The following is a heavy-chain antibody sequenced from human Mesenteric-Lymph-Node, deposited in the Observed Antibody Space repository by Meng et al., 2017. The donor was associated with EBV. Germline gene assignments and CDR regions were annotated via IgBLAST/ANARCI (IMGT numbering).Heavy chain of an antibody. V-gene: IGHV4-30-2*01. CDR2: IYHFGSP. CDR3: ARRGIAEGFDF. CDR1: GASTSGGRYY. J-gene: IGHJ4*02. Sequence: QRKRQEVGTGQGGTSADVSLTCSVAGASTSGGRYYWSVIRQATGKGLEWIGYIYHFGSPNYNPSLKSRVTISVDRSKNQFSLNLTSMTAADTAVYYCARRGIAEGFDFWGQGTLVTVSS.